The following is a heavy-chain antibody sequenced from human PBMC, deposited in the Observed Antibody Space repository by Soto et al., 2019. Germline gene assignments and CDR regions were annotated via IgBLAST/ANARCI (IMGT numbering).Heavy chain of an antibody. CDR1: GFTFSSYA. Sequence: GSLRLSCAASGFTFSSYAMHWVRQAPGKGLEYVSAISSNGGSTYYANSVKGRFTISRDNSKNTLYLQMGSLRAEDMAVYYCAREPWGCSGGSCYSINYYYMDVWGKGTTVTVSS. D-gene: IGHD2-15*01. CDR2: ISSNGGST. J-gene: IGHJ6*03. V-gene: IGHV3-64*01. CDR3: AREPWGCSGGSCYSINYYYMDV.